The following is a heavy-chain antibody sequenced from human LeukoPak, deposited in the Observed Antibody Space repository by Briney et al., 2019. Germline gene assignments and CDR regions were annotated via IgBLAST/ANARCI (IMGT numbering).Heavy chain of an antibody. D-gene: IGHD3-9*01. J-gene: IGHJ3*01. CDR2: IYYSGST. CDR1: GGSVSSTSYF. CDR3: ARDGFLTGYYRLGAFDF. V-gene: IGHV4-61*01. Sequence: SETLSLTCTVSGGSVSSTSYFWSWNRKAPGKGLEWIGNIYYSGSTNYNPSLKSRVTISVDTSKDQFSLKLSSVTAADTAVYYCARDGFLTGYYRLGAFDFWGQGTMVTVSS.